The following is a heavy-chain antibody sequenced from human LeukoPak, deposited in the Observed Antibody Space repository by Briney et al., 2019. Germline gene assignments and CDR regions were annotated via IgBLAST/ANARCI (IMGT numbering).Heavy chain of an antibody. CDR2: IYTSGST. Sequence: PSETLSLTCTVSGGSISSYYWSWIRQPAGKGLEWIGRIYTSGSTNYNPSLKSRVTVSVDTSKNQFSLKLSSVTAADTAVYYCARDGGYSYGFYYYYYGMDVWGQGTTVTVSS. V-gene: IGHV4-4*07. D-gene: IGHD5-18*01. J-gene: IGHJ6*02. CDR3: ARDGGYSYGFYYYYYGMDV. CDR1: GGSISSYY.